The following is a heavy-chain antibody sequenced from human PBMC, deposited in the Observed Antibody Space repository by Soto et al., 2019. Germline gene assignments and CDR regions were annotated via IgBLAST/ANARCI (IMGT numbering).Heavy chain of an antibody. D-gene: IGHD3-22*01. CDR2: IIPVLGTT. V-gene: IGHV1-69*08. J-gene: IGHJ5*02. CDR1: GGTFSGST. CDR3: ARERGLDSRAFEAP. Sequence: QVQLVQSGPEVKRPGSSVKISCKASGGTFSGSTITWVRQAPRQGLEWVGRIIPVLGTTDTAQKFQGRVTITEDQSTGTVYMELRSLRSEDTALYYCARERGLDSRAFEAPWGQGTLVTVSS.